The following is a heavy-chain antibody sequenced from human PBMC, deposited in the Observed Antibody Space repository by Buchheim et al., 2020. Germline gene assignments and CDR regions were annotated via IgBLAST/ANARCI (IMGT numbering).Heavy chain of an antibody. D-gene: IGHD2-2*01. CDR2: INHSGST. CDR1: GGSFSGYY. Sequence: QVQLQESGPGQVQPSETLSLTCAVYGGSFSGYYWSWIRQPPGKGLEWIGEINHSGSTNYNPSLKSRVTISVDTSKNQFSLKLSSVTAADTAVYYCARGLRHPKYQLPTPFFYWGQGTL. V-gene: IGHV4-34*01. J-gene: IGHJ4*02. CDR3: ARGLRHPKYQLPTPFFY.